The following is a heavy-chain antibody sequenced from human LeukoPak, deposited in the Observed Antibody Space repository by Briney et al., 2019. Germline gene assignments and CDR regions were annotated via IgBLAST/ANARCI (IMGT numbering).Heavy chain of an antibody. J-gene: IGHJ6*03. V-gene: IGHV1-8*03. CDR2: MNPNSGNT. D-gene: IGHD4-23*01. Sequence: ASVKVSCKASGYTFTSYDINWVRQATGQGLEWMGWMNPNSGNTGYAQKFQGRVTITRNTSISTAYMELSSLRSEDTAVYYCARAGGNSAYYYYYYMDVWGKGTTVTVSS. CDR3: ARAGGNSAYYYYYYMDV. CDR1: GYTFTSYD.